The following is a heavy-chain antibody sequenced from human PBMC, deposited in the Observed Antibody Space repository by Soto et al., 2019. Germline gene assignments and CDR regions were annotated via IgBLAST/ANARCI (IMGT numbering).Heavy chain of an antibody. J-gene: IGHJ4*02. CDR3: TRDPPPPDY. V-gene: IGHV1-18*01. CDR2: ISAYNGNT. CDR1: GYTFASYA. Sequence: QVQLVQSGAEVKKPGASVKVSCKASGYTFASYAISWMRQAPGQGLEWMGWISAYNGNTNYAQKHQGRGTMTTDTSTSTASMELRSLPSSDTARHICTRDPPPPDYWGQGKLVTVSS.